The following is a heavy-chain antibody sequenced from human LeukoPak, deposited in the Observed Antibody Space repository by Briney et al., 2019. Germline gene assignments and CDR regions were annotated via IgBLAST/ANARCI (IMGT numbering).Heavy chain of an antibody. V-gene: IGHV4-39*01. D-gene: IGHD1-26*01. CDR1: GGSISSSSYY. Sequence: PSETLSLTCTVSGGSISSSSYYWGWIRQPPGKGLEWIGSIYYSGSTYYNPSLKSRVTISVDTSKNQFALKLSSVTGADTAVYYCARKTASVGATSDYWGQGTLVTVSS. CDR3: ARKTASVGATSDY. J-gene: IGHJ4*02. CDR2: IYYSGST.